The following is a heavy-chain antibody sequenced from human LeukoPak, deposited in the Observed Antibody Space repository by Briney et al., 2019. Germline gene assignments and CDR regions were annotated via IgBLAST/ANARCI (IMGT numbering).Heavy chain of an antibody. V-gene: IGHV1-8*01. CDR1: GYTFTSYD. Sequence: ASVKVSCKASGYTFTSYDINWVRQATGQGLEWMGWMNPNSGNTGYAQRFQGRVTMTRNTSISTAYMELRSLRSDDTAVYYCARVGAPDHAFDIWGQGTMVTVSS. J-gene: IGHJ3*02. D-gene: IGHD3-3*01. CDR3: ARVGAPDHAFDI. CDR2: MNPNSGNT.